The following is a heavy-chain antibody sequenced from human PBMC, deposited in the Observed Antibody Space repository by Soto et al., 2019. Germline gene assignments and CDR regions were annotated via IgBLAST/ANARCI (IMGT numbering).Heavy chain of an antibody. V-gene: IGHV3-23*01. CDR1: GFTFSSYA. CDR3: ARENGGITIFGVVIQATSPAGKNWFDP. Sequence: EVQLLESGGGLVQPGGSLRLSCAASGFTFSSYAMSWVRQAPGKGLEWVSAISGSGGSTYYADSVKGRFTISRDNSKNTLYLQMNSLRAEDTAVYYCARENGGITIFGVVIQATSPAGKNWFDPWGQGTLVTVSS. D-gene: IGHD3-3*01. CDR2: ISGSGGST. J-gene: IGHJ5*02.